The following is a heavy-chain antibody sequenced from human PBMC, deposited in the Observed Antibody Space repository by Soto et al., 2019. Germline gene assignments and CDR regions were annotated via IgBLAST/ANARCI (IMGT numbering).Heavy chain of an antibody. D-gene: IGHD6-25*01. CDR3: VRGGSVPHDPLDV. J-gene: IGHJ3*01. CDR1: GFTSSSYW. Sequence: EVPLVESGGGLVQPGGSLRLSCAASGFTSSSYWMHWVRQPPGKGLVWVSRINIDGSITTYADSVRGRFTISRDNANNSLYLQMNSLRAEDTAVYYCVRGGSVPHDPLDVWGQGTLLTVSS. V-gene: IGHV3-74*01. CDR2: INIDGSIT.